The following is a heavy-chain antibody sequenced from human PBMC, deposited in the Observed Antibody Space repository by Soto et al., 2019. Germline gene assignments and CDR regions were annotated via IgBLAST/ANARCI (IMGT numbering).Heavy chain of an antibody. CDR2: IYSSGST. Sequence: QVQLQESAPGLVKPSQTLSLTCTVSGGSISSGDYYWSWLRQPPGKCLEWIGYIYSSGSTYYNPSLKSRVTISVDTSKNQFSLKLSSVTAADTAVYYCARGDGYDTAYAYWGQGTLVTVSS. J-gene: IGHJ4*02. CDR3: ARGDGYDTAYAY. CDR1: GGSISSGDYY. D-gene: IGHD5-18*01. V-gene: IGHV4-30-4*01.